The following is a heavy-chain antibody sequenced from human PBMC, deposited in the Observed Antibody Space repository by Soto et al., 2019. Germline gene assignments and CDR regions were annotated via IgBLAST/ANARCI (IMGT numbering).Heavy chain of an antibody. CDR1: GYTFTSYG. V-gene: IGHV1-18*01. J-gene: IGHJ4*02. CDR3: ARDLGQQLFDY. D-gene: IGHD6-13*01. CDR2: ISAYNGNK. Sequence: QVQLVQSGAEVKKPGASVKVSCKASGYTFTSYGISWVRQAPVQGLEWMGWISAYNGNKKYAQKLQGRVTMTTDTSTSTASMELRSLRSDDTAVYYCARDLGQQLFDYWGQGTLVTVSS.